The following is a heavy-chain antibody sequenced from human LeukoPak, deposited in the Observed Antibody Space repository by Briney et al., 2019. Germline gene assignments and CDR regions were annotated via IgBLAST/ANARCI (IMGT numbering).Heavy chain of an antibody. CDR2: IGRSGNTI. V-gene: IGHV3-11*01. D-gene: IGHD3-3*01. Sequence: GGSLSLSCAASRFTFSDYYMIWISQASGKGLEWVSSIGRSGNTIKYGDSVKGRFTISRDNAKNTLYLRMDSLNVEDTGIYYCAVGVLGVPGIASWGQGSLVIVSS. CDR3: AVGVLGVPGIAS. CDR1: RFTFSDYY. J-gene: IGHJ4*02.